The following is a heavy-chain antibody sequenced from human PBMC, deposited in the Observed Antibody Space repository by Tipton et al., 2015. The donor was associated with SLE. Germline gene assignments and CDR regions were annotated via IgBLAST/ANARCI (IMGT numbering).Heavy chain of an antibody. CDR2: VYESGTT. Sequence: TLSLTCFVSGGYITSDIYYWGWIRQPPGKGLEWIGSVYESGTTYYNPSLKSRVTMSVDTSKTQFSLKLSSLTAADTAVYYCARVQRFLRVPSYYYYMDVWGKGTTVTVSS. CDR1: GGYITSDIYY. J-gene: IGHJ6*03. V-gene: IGHV4-39*07. D-gene: IGHD3-3*01. CDR3: ARVQRFLRVPSYYYYMDV.